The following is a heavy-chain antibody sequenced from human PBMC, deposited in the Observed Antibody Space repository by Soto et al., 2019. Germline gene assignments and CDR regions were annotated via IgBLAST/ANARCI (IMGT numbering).Heavy chain of an antibody. CDR3: ARDPYHVLMVNAPNLSGLDV. D-gene: IGHD2-8*01. V-gene: IGHV1-3*01. Sequence: ASVKVSCKASGYTFTSYAVHWVRQAPGQRLEWMGWINAGIGDIEYSEKFQGRVTITRDTSASTAYMELRSLRSDDTAVYYCARDPYHVLMVNAPNLSGLDVWGQGTTVTVSS. J-gene: IGHJ6*02. CDR1: GYTFTSYA. CDR2: INAGIGDI.